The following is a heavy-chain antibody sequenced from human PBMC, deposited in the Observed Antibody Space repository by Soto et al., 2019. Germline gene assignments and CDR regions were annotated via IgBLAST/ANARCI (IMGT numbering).Heavy chain of an antibody. CDR1: GFTFSTYW. J-gene: IGHJ4*02. CDR3: VCGGNFFIY. V-gene: IGHV3-7*01. CDR2: MDQDGSET. D-gene: IGHD3-16*01. Sequence: EVQLVESGGGLVQPGGSLRLSCAASGFTFSTYWMTWVRQPPGKGLGWVANMDQDGSETYYVDSVRGRFTVSRDNAMNSLYLQMNSLRVEDTAVYYCVCGGNFFIYWGQGTLVTVSP.